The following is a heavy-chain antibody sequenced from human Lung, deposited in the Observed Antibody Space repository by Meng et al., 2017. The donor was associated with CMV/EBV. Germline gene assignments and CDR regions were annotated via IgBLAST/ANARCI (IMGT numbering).Heavy chain of an antibody. D-gene: IGHD2-15*01. CDR1: GFTFSGYA. V-gene: IGHV3-23*01. CDR3: AKEIICTGGSCYSSGFRFYYGLDV. J-gene: IGHJ6*02. Sequence: GGSLRLXCAASGFTFSGYAVTWVRQAPGKGLEWVAAINNNGDNTYYADSVKGRFTISRDNSKNNLYLQMNSLRSEDTAKYYCAKEIICTGGSCYSSGFRFYYGLDVWGQGTTVTVSS. CDR2: INNNGDNT.